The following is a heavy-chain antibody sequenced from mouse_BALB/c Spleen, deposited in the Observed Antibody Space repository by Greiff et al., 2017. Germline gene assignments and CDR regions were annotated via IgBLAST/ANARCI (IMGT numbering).Heavy chain of an antibody. J-gene: IGHJ4*01. CDR3: KLLRLYYAMYY. D-gene: IGHD1-1*01. CDR1: GFNIKDYY. CDR2: IDPENGDT. V-gene: IGHV14-4*02. Sequence: EVQLQESGAELVRSGASVKLSCTASGFNIKDYYMHWVKQRPEQGLEWIGWIDPENGDTEYAPKFQGKATMTADTSSNTAYLQLSSLTSEDTAVYYCKLLRLYYAMYYWGQGTSVTVSS.